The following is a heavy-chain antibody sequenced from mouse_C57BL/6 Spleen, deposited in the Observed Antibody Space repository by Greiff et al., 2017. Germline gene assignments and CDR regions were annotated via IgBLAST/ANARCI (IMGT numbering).Heavy chain of an antibody. CDR3: ARKGDYGNYPLDY. D-gene: IGHD2-1*01. CDR2: IYPGDGDT. V-gene: IGHV1-82*01. Sequence: VMLVESGPELVKPGASVKISCKASGYAFSSSWMNWVKQRPGKGLEWIGRIYPGDGDTNYNGKFKGKATLTADKSSSTAYMQLSSLTSEDSAVYFCARKGDYGNYPLDYWGQGTTLTVSS. CDR1: GYAFSSSW. J-gene: IGHJ2*01.